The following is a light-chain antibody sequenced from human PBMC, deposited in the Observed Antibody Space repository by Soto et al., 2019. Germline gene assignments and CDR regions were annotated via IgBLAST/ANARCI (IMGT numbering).Light chain of an antibody. V-gene: IGLV1-40*01. J-gene: IGLJ1*01. CDR3: QSYDSRLNGYV. CDR1: SSNIGAGYD. Sequence: QSVLTQPPSVSGAPVQGVIISCTGSSSNIGAGYDVHWYQQLPRTAPKLLIYSSVNRPSGVPDRFSASKSGTSASLAITGLRPEDEADYYCQSYDSRLNGYVFGTGTKLTVL. CDR2: SSV.